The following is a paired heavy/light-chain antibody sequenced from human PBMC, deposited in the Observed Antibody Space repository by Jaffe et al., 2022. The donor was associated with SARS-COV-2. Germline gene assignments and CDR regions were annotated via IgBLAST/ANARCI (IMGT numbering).Light chain of an antibody. CDR2: GAS. V-gene: IGKV3-20*01. Sequence: EIVLTQSPGTLSLSPGERATLSCRASQSVWGNFLAWYQQKPGQAPRLLIYGASTRATGIPDRFSGSGSGTDFTLTISRLEPDDFAVYYCLQYVGTTGTFGQGTTVEV. J-gene: IGKJ1*01. CDR1: QSVWGNF. CDR3: LQYVGTTGT.
Heavy chain of an antibody. D-gene: IGHD1-20*01. J-gene: IGHJ4*02. Sequence: EVQLVESGGGLVQPGGSLRLSCAASGFTFSSYWMSWVRQAPGKGLEWVANIKQDGSEKFYVDSVRGRFTISRDNAKNSLYLQMDSLTAEDTAMYYCARSWYIWAWSPFDYWGQGALVTVSS. CDR1: GFTFSSYW. V-gene: IGHV3-7*03. CDR3: ARSWYIWAWSPFDY. CDR2: IKQDGSEK.